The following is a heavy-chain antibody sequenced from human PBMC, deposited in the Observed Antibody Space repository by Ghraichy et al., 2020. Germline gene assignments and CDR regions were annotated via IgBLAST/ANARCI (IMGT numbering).Heavy chain of an antibody. CDR3: ARDYLGAFDI. CDR1: GFTVSSNY. V-gene: IGHV3-53*01. CDR2: IYSGGST. Sequence: GESLNISCAASGFTVSSNYMSWVRQAPGKGLEWVSVIYSGGSTYYADSVKGRFTISRDNSKNTLYLQMNSLRAEDTAVYYCARDYLGAFDIWGQGTMVTVSS. J-gene: IGHJ3*02.